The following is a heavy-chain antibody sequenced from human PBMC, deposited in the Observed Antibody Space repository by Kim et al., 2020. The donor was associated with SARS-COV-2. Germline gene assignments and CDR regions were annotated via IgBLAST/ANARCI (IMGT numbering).Heavy chain of an antibody. CDR1: GGSISSGGYY. V-gene: IGHV4-31*03. J-gene: IGHJ3*02. D-gene: IGHD4-4*01. CDR2: IYYSGST. CDR3: ARVPVTTNAFDI. Sequence: LSLPCTFSGGSISSGGYYWSWIRQHPGKGLEWIGYIYYSGSTYYNPSLKSRVTISVDTSKNQFSLKLSSVTAADTAVYYCARVPVTTNAFDIWGQGTMVTVSS.